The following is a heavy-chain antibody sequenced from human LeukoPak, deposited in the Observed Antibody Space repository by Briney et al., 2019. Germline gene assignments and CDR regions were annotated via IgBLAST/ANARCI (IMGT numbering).Heavy chain of an antibody. CDR1: GGSISSGGYY. V-gene: IGHV4-31*03. Sequence: PSQTLSLTCTVSGGSISSGGYYWSWIRQHPGKGLEWIGYIYYSGSTYYNPSLKSRLTISVDTSKNQFSLKLTSVTAADTAVYYCARTLSFVTTTFEYWGQGTPVTVSS. J-gene: IGHJ4*02. CDR2: IYYSGST. CDR3: ARTLSFVTTTFEY. D-gene: IGHD4-11*01.